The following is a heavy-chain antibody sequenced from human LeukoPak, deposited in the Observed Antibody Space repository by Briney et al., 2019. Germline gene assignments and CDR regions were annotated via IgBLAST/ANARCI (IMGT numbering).Heavy chain of an antibody. CDR1: GFTVSSNY. Sequence: PGGSLRLSCAASGFTVSSNYMSWVRQAPGKGLEWVSVIYSGGSTYYADSVKGRFTISRDNSKNTLYLQTNSLRAEDTAVYYCAREGPTYYFDYWGQGTLVTVSS. V-gene: IGHV3-66*01. J-gene: IGHJ4*02. CDR2: IYSGGST. CDR3: AREGPTYYFDY.